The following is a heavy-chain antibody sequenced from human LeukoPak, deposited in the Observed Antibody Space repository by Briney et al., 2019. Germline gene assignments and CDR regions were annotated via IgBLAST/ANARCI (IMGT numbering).Heavy chain of an antibody. J-gene: IGHJ5*02. CDR2: INPNSGGT. CDR1: GYTFTGYY. CDR3: ARDSSYSSDWFDP. V-gene: IGHV1-2*02. D-gene: IGHD6-25*01. Sequence: ASVKVSCKASGYTFTGYYMRWVRQAPGQGLEWMGWINPNSGGTNYAQKFQGRVTMTRDTSISTAYMELSRLRSDDTAVYYCARDSSYSSDWFDPWGQGTLVTVSS.